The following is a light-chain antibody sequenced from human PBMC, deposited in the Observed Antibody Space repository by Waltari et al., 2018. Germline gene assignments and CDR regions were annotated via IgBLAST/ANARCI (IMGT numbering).Light chain of an antibody. Sequence: QSVLTQPPSASGTPGQRVTISCSGSSSNIGSNTVNWYQQLPGTAPKLLMYSNNQRPSGVPDRFSGSRSGTSVSLAISGLQSEDEADYYCATWDDSLNGPVFGGGTKLTVL. CDR1: SSNIGSNT. V-gene: IGLV1-44*01. CDR2: SNN. J-gene: IGLJ3*02. CDR3: ATWDDSLNGPV.